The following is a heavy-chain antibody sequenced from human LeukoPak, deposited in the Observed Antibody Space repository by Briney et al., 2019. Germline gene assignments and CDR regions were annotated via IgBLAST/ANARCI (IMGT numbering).Heavy chain of an antibody. J-gene: IGHJ4*02. CDR3: AREGGKSRGYLYGYFDFDY. Sequence: GGSLRLSCTASGFTVTSNSMSWVRQAPGKGLEWVSVIYSSGNTYYADSVKGRFTISRDDSKNTLNLQMSSLRAEDTAVYYCAREGGKSRGYLYGYFDFDYWGQGTLVTVSS. D-gene: IGHD5-18*01. V-gene: IGHV3-66*01. CDR1: GFTVTSNS. CDR2: IYSSGNT.